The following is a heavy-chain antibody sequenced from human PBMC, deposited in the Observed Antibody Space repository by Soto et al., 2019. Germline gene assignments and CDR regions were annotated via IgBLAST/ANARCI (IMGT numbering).Heavy chain of an antibody. D-gene: IGHD3-9*01. CDR1: GCTFPVHA. CDR2: INAGNGNT. V-gene: IGHV1-3*01. Sequence: AAWTVSLTPSGCTFPVHAFHWFRYAPGTRLEFMGWINAGNGNTKYSQKFQGRVTITRDTSASTAYMELSSLRSEDTAVYYCARTEDYDILTGYSRRTYGMDGWGQGTTVTVSS. CDR3: ARTEDYDILTGYSRRTYGMDG. J-gene: IGHJ6*02.